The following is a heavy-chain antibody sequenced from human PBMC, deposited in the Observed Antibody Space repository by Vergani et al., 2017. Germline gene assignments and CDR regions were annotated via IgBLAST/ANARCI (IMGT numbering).Heavy chain of an antibody. CDR1: VGSISSGGYY. D-gene: IGHD3-3*01. V-gene: IGHV4-31*03. CDR3: ARSDAAISLGWSGYYAAAH. Sequence: QVQLQESGPGLVKPSQTLSLTCTVSVGSISSGGYYWSWIRQHPGKGLEWIGYIYYSGSTYYNPSLKSRVTISVDTSKNQFSLKLSSVTAADTAVYYCARSDAAISLGWSGYYAAAHWGQGTLVTVSS. CDR2: IYYSGST. J-gene: IGHJ4*02.